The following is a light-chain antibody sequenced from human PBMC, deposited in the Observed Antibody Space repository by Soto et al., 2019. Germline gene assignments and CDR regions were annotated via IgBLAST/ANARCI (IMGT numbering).Light chain of an antibody. CDR1: QSISSW. J-gene: IGKJ1*01. Sequence: DIHMTQSPSTLSASVGDRVTITCRASQSISSWLAWYQQKPGKAPKLLIYDASSLESGVPSRFSGSGSGTEFTLTISXLQPDDFATYYCQQYNSYWTFGQGTKVDIK. CDR2: DAS. CDR3: QQYNSYWT. V-gene: IGKV1-5*01.